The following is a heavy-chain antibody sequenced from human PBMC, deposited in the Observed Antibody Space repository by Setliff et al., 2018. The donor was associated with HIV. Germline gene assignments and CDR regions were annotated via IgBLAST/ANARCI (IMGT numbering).Heavy chain of an antibody. CDR3: ARASGDTSKFVNYYYYYMDV. J-gene: IGHJ6*03. CDR1: GGSISSGSYY. CDR2: IYTSGST. D-gene: IGHD6-19*01. Sequence: PSETLSLTCTVSGGSISSGSYYWSWIRQPAGKGLEWIGHIYTSGSTNYNPSLKSRVTISVDTSKNQFSLKLSSVTAADTAVYYCARASGDTSKFVNYYYYYMDVWGKGTTVTVS. V-gene: IGHV4-61*09.